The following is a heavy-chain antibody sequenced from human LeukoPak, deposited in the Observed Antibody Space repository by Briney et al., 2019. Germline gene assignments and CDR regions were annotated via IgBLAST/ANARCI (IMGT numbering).Heavy chain of an antibody. Sequence: SETLSLTCAVYGGSFSGYYWSWIRQPPGKGLEWIGEINHSGSTNYNPSLKSRVTISVDTSKNQFSLKLSSVTAADTAVYYCASLVGVVGASHRAYYFDYWGQGTLVTASS. CDR1: GGSFSGYY. D-gene: IGHD1-26*01. CDR3: ASLVGVVGASHRAYYFDY. CDR2: INHSGST. J-gene: IGHJ4*02. V-gene: IGHV4-34*01.